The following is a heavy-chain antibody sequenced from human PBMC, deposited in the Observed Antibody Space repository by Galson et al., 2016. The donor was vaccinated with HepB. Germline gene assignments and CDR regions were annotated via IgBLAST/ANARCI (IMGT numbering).Heavy chain of an antibody. Sequence: SLRLSCAASGFTFSSYWMSWVRQAPGRGLEWVANIKEDGSEKYYVDSVKGRFTISRDNSKNTLYLQMSSLRAEDSAVYCCARALYGMDVWGQGTTVTVSS. CDR2: IKEDGSEK. V-gene: IGHV3-7*03. CDR1: GFTFSSYW. J-gene: IGHJ6*02. CDR3: ARALYGMDV. D-gene: IGHD3-16*01.